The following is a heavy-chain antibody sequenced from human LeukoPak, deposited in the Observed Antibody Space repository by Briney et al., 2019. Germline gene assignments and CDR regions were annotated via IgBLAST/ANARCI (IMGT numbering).Heavy chain of an antibody. V-gene: IGHV3-21*01. CDR2: ISSSSSYI. CDR1: GFTFSSYS. Sequence: GGSLRLSCAASGFTFSSYSMNWVRQAPGKGLEWVSSISSSSSYIYYADSVKGRFTISRDNAKNSLYLRMNSLRAEDTAVYYCARVGQRWLQFDYYYMDVWGKGTTVTVSS. CDR3: ARVGQRWLQFDYYYMDV. D-gene: IGHD5-24*01. J-gene: IGHJ6*03.